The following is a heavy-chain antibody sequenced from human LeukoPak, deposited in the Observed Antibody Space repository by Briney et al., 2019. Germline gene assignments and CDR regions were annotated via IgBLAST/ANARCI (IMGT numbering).Heavy chain of an antibody. CDR2: INPSGGST. CDR3: AREVGYSYGYSPGGYYYYYMDV. Sequence: ASVNVSCKASGYTFTSYYMHWVRQAPGQGLEWMGIINPSGGSTSYAQKFQGRVTMTRDMSTSTVYMELSSLRSEDTAVYYCAREVGYSYGYSPGGYYYYYMDVWGKGTTVTVSS. D-gene: IGHD5-18*01. J-gene: IGHJ6*03. CDR1: GYTFTSYY. V-gene: IGHV1-46*01.